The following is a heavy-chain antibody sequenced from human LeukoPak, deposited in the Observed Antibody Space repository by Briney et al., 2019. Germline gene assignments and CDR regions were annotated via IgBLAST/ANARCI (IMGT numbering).Heavy chain of an antibody. CDR2: INHSGST. J-gene: IGHJ3*02. Sequence: SSETLSLTCAVYGGSFSGYYWSWIRQPPGKGLEWIGEINHSGSTNYNPSLKSRVTISVDTSKNQFSLKLSSVTAADTAVYYCARQYGYNLLVYAFDIWGQGTMVTVSS. D-gene: IGHD5-24*01. CDR1: GGSFSGYY. CDR3: ARQYGYNLLVYAFDI. V-gene: IGHV4-34*01.